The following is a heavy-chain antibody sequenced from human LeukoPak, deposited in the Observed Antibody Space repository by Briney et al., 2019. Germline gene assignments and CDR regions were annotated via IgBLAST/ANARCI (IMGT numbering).Heavy chain of an antibody. CDR1: GGSFSGYY. V-gene: IGHV4-34*01. D-gene: IGHD2-15*01. CDR3: ARGSCSGGSCYVYYYYGMDV. Sequence: PSETLSLTCAVYGGSFSGYYWSWIRQPPGKGLEWIGEINHSGSTNYNPSLKSRVTISVDTSKNQFSLKLSSVTAADTAVYYCARGSCSGGSCYVYYYYGMDVWGQGTTVTVSS. J-gene: IGHJ6*02. CDR2: INHSGST.